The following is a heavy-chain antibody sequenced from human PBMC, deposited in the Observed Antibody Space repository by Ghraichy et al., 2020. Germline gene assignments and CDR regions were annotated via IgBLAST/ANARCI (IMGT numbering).Heavy chain of an antibody. D-gene: IGHD5-18*01. Sequence: ESLNISCTVSGGSIGSSSYYWGWIRQPPGKGLEWIGSIYYSGSTYYNPSLKSRVTISVDTSKDQFSLKLSSVTAADTAVYYCARGRDTAMVTGGYNWFDPWGQGTLVTVSS. V-gene: IGHV4-39*01. CDR3: ARGRDTAMVTGGYNWFDP. J-gene: IGHJ5*02. CDR1: GGSIGSSSYY. CDR2: IYYSGST.